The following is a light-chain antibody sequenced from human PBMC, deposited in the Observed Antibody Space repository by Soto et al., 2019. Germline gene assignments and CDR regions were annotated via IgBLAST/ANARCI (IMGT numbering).Light chain of an antibody. CDR1: QSISSW. CDR2: AAS. Sequence: DIQMTESPSTLSASVGDRVSITCRASQSISSWLAWYQQKPGKAPKLLIYAASTLHSGVPMRFSGRGSGTDFTLTISSLQPEDFATYFCQHYNSYSEAFGQGTKVDIK. CDR3: QHYNSYSEA. J-gene: IGKJ1*01. V-gene: IGKV1-5*01.